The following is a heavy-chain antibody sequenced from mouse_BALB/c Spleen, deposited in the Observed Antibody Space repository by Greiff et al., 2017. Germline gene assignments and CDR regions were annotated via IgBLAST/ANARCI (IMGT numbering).Heavy chain of an antibody. CDR2: ISIYYDNT. J-gene: IGHJ3*01. D-gene: IGHD1-1*01. CDR1: GYTFTDYA. Sequence: QVQLQQSGPELVRPGESVKISCKGSGYTFTDYAMHWVQQSHAKSLEWIGVISIYYDNTNYNQKFKGKAAMTVDKSSSTAYMELARLTSEDSAIYYGARSDYYGSRSFSFAYWGQGTLVTVSA. V-gene: IGHV1-67*01. CDR3: ARSDYYGSRSFSFAY.